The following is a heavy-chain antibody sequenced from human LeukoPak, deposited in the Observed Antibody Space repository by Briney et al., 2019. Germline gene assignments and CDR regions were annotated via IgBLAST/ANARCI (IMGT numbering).Heavy chain of an antibody. Sequence: VGSLRLSRAASGFTFSNYSMNWVRQAPGKGLEWVSYISSSSSTIYYADSVKGRFTISRDNAKNSLYLQMNSLRDEDTAVYYCARDDPPGGSCLGYWGQGTLVTVSS. D-gene: IGHD2-15*01. CDR3: ARDDPPGGSCLGY. CDR1: GFTFSNYS. CDR2: ISSSSSTI. V-gene: IGHV3-48*02. J-gene: IGHJ4*02.